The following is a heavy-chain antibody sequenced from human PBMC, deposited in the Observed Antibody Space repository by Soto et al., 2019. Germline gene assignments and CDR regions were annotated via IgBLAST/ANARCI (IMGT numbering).Heavy chain of an antibody. J-gene: IGHJ4*02. V-gene: IGHV4-4*07. CDR3: ATIVGANDS. Sequence: SETLSLTCTVSRASIYTYSWTWIRQPAGKGLQWIGHIYSSGSANYSPSLKSRVSMSVDSSKNQISLKLSSVTAADTAAYYCATIVGANDSWGQGTLVTVSS. CDR2: IYSSGSA. D-gene: IGHD1-26*01. CDR1: RASIYTYS.